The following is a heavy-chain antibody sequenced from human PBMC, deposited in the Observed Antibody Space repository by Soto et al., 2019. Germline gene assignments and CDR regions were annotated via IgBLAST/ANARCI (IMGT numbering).Heavy chain of an antibody. D-gene: IGHD3-22*01. CDR1: GFTFSSYG. Sequence: GGSLRLSCAASGFTFSSYGMHWVRQAPGKGLEWVAVISYDGSNKYYADSVKGRFTISRDNSKNTLYLQMNSLRAEDTAVYYCAKDPSMIVVATEFDPVADYWGQGT. J-gene: IGHJ4*02. CDR2: ISYDGSNK. CDR3: AKDPSMIVVATEFDPVADY. V-gene: IGHV3-30*18.